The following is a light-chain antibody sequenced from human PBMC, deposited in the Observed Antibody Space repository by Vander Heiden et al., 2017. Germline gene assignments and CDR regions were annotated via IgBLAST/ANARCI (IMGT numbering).Light chain of an antibody. J-gene: IGKJ4*01. V-gene: IGKV3-15*01. CDR1: QSVSSN. Sequence: EIVMTQSPATLSVSPGERATLSCRASQSVSSNLAWYQQKPGQAPRLLIYGASTRATGIPARFSGSGSGTEFTLTISSLQSEDFAVYYCQQYNNWPPLTFGWGTKVEIK. CDR3: QQYNNWPPLT. CDR2: GAS.